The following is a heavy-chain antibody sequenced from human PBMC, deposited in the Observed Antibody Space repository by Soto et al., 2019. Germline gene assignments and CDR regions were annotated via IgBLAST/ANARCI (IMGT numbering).Heavy chain of an antibody. D-gene: IGHD4-17*01. V-gene: IGHV4-31*03. Sequence: QVQLQESGPGLVKPSQTLSLTCTVSGGSISSGGYYWSWIRQHPGKGLEWIGYIYYSGSTYYKPSLKSRVTISVDTSKIQFSLKLSSVPAADTAVYYCAREHDYGDYLRGEFDPWGQGTLVTVSS. CDR1: GGSISSGGYY. J-gene: IGHJ5*02. CDR3: AREHDYGDYLRGEFDP. CDR2: IYYSGST.